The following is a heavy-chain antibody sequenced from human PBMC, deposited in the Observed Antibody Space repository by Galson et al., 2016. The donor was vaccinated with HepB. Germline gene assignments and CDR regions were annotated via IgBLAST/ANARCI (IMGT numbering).Heavy chain of an antibody. V-gene: IGHV6-1*01. CDR3: ARGHLVVPFSFYFDY. J-gene: IGHJ4*02. CDR2: TYYRSKWYN. CDR1: TVSSNSAT. D-gene: IGHD2-15*01. Sequence: TVSSNSATWNWIRQSPSRGLEWLGRTYYRSKWYNDYALSVKSRITINPDTSKNQFSLQLNSVTPEDTVVYYCARGHLVVPFSFYFDYWGQGSLVTVSS.